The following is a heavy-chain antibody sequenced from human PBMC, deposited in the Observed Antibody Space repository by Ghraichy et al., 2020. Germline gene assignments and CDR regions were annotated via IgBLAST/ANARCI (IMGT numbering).Heavy chain of an antibody. Sequence: ISGDSVSSNSAAWNWIRQSPSRGLEWLGRTYYRSKWYNDYAVSVKSRITINPDTSKNQFSLQLNSVTPEDTAVYYCARARYSRIAAAGKRAPYGMDVWGQGTTVTVSS. CDR2: TYYRSKWYN. J-gene: IGHJ6*02. CDR3: ARARYSRIAAAGKRAPYGMDV. D-gene: IGHD6-13*01. V-gene: IGHV6-1*01. CDR1: GDSVSSNSAA.